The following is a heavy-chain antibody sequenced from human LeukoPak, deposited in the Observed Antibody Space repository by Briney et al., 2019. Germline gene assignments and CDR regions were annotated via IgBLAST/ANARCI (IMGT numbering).Heavy chain of an antibody. V-gene: IGHV3-53*01. CDR2: IYSGGST. D-gene: IGHD1-26*01. J-gene: IGHJ4*02. CDR1: GFTVSSNY. Sequence: GGSLRLSCAASGFTVSSNYMSWVRQAPGKGLEWVSVIYSGGSTYYADSVKGRFTISRDNSKNTLYLQMNSLRAEDTAVYYCAKTSEWELLNYFDYWGQGTLVTVSS. CDR3: AKTSEWELLNYFDY.